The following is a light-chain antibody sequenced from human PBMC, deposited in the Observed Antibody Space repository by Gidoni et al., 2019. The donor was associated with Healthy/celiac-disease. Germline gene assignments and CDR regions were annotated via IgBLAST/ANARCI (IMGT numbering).Light chain of an antibody. J-gene: IGLJ1*01. V-gene: IGLV2-14*01. CDR1: SSGVGGYNY. CDR2: EVS. CDR3: SSYTSSSTYV. Sequence: QSALTQPASVSGAPGQAITISCTGTSSGVGGYNYGSWYQQHPGKAPKLMIYEVSNRPSGVSHRFSGSKSGNTASLTISVLQAEDEADYYCSSYTSSSTYVFGTGTKVTVL.